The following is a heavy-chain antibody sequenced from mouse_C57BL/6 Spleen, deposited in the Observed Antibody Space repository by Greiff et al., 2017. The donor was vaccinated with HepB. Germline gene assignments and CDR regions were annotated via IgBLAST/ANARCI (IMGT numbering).Heavy chain of an antibody. Sequence: VQLKESGAELARPGASVKLSCKASGYTFTSYGISWVKQRTGQGLEWIGEIYPRSGNTYYNEKFKGKATLTADKSSSTAYMELRSLTSEDSAVYFCARSDGYYLAYWGQGTLVTVSA. D-gene: IGHD2-3*01. CDR1: GYTFTSYG. J-gene: IGHJ3*01. V-gene: IGHV1-81*01. CDR3: ARSDGYYLAY. CDR2: IYPRSGNT.